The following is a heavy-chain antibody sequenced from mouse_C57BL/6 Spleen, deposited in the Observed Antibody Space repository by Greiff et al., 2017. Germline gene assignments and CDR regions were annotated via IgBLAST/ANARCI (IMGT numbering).Heavy chain of an antibody. CDR1: GYTFTSYW. J-gene: IGHJ3*01. D-gene: IGHD4-1*01. CDR3: ARGGWDLAWFAY. CDR2: IYPSDSET. Sequence: VQLQQPGAELVRPGSSVKLSCKASGYTFTSYWMDWVKQRPGQGLEWIGNIYPSDSETHYNQKFKDKATLTVDKSSSPAYMQLSSLASEDSAVYYCARGGWDLAWFAYWGQGTLVTVSA. V-gene: IGHV1-61*01.